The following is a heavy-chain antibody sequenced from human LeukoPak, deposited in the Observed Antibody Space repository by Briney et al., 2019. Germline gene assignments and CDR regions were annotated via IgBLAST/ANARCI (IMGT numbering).Heavy chain of an antibody. J-gene: IGHJ4*02. D-gene: IGHD4-23*01. CDR1: GFTFSSYS. V-gene: IGHV3-74*01. CDR3: ARATVVTNGFDY. CDR2: INSDGSST. Sequence: GGSLRLSCAASGFTFSSYSMNWVRQAPGKGLVWVSRINSDGSSTSYADSVKGRFTISRDNAKNTLYLQMNSLRAEDTAVYYCARATVVTNGFDYWGQGTLVTVSS.